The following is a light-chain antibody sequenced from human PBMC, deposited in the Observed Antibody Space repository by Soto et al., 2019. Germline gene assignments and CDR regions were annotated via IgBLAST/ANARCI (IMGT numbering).Light chain of an antibody. CDR2: EVE. J-gene: IGLJ1*01. Sequence: QSVLTQPPSASGSPGQSVTISCTGSSSDVGGYNYVSWYQQHPGKAPKLVIYEVEKRPSGVPDRFSGSKSGNTASLTVSGLQAEDEADYYCSSYTGTNNFGVFGPGTKLTVL. CDR3: SSYTGTNNFGV. CDR1: SSDVGGYNY. V-gene: IGLV2-8*01.